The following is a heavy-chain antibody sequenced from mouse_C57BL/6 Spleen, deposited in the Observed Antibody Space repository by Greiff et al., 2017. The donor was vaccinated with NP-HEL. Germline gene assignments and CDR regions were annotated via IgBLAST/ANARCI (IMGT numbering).Heavy chain of an antibody. CDR3: ARFAYDYDRGYYAMDY. J-gene: IGHJ4*01. V-gene: IGHV1-76*01. CDR1: GYTFTDYY. Sequence: VQLQQSGAELVRPGASVKLSCKASGYTFTDYYINWVKQRPGQGLEWIARIYPGSGNTYYNEKFKGKATLTAEKSSSTAYMQLSSLTSEDSAVYFCARFAYDYDRGYYAMDYWGQGTSVTVSS. CDR2: IYPGSGNT. D-gene: IGHD2-4*01.